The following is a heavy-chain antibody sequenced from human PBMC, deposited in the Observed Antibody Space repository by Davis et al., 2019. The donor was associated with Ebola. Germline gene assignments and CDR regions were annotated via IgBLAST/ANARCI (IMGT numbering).Heavy chain of an antibody. CDR3: ARALDIVATIEMDV. D-gene: IGHD5-12*01. V-gene: IGHV1-18*04. CDR2: ISAYNGNT. CDR1: GYTFTSYG. J-gene: IGHJ6*04. Sequence: ASVKVSCKASGYTFTSYGISWVRQAPGQGLEWMGWISAYNGNTNYAQKLQGRVTMTTDTSTSTAYMELRSLRSEDTAVYYCARALDIVATIEMDVWGKGTTVTVSS.